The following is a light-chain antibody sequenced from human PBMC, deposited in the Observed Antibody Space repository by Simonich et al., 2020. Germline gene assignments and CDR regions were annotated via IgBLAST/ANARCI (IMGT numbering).Light chain of an antibody. V-gene: IGKV1-5*03. Sequence: DIQMTQSPSTLSASVGDRVTITCRSSQSSSSWLAWYQQKPGKAPKLRIYKASSLESGVPSRFSGSGSGTEFTLTISSLQPDDFATYYCQQYNSYSRTFGQGTKVEIK. CDR2: KAS. CDR1: QSSSSW. J-gene: IGKJ1*01. CDR3: QQYNSYSRT.